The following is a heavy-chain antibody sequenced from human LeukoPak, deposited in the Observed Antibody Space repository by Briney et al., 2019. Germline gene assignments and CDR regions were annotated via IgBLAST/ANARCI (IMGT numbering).Heavy chain of an antibody. CDR3: ARGVSYYDSSGYYNEYFQH. D-gene: IGHD3-22*01. CDR1: LDSTTSNF. J-gene: IGHJ1*01. Sequence: SETLSLTCTVSLDSTTSNFWSWVRQPPGKGLEWIGEIHRSGSPNYNPSLQSRVTISIDRSRNQIALELSSVTAADTAVYYCARGVSYYDSSGYYNEYFQHWGQGTLVTVSS. CDR2: IHRSGSP. V-gene: IGHV4-4*02.